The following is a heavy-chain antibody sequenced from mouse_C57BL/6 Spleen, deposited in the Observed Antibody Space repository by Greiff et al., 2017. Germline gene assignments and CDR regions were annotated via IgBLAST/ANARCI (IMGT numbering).Heavy chain of an antibody. D-gene: IGHD1-1*01. J-gene: IGHJ3*01. CDR1: GYAFSSYW. CDR3: ARSDGSGYKVGFAY. Sequence: VQLQQSGAELVKPGASVKISCKASGYAFSSYWMNWVKQRPGKGLEWIGQIYPGDGVTNYNGKFKGKATLTADKSTSTSYMQLSILTSVDSAVFFGARSDGSGYKVGFAYWGQGTLVTVSA. CDR2: IYPGDGVT. V-gene: IGHV1-80*01.